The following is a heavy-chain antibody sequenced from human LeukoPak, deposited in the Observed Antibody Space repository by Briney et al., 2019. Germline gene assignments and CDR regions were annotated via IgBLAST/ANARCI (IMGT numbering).Heavy chain of an antibody. J-gene: IGHJ4*02. V-gene: IGHV3-21*01. D-gene: IGHD3-3*01. Sequence: GGSLRLSCAASGFTFSSYSMNWVRQDPGKGLEWVSSISTSSSYIYYADSVKSRFTIPSDHAKNSLYLQMNSLRAEDTAVYYCARDHDFWSGEFDYWGQGTLVTVSS. CDR3: ARDHDFWSGEFDY. CDR1: GFTFSSYS. CDR2: ISTSSSYI.